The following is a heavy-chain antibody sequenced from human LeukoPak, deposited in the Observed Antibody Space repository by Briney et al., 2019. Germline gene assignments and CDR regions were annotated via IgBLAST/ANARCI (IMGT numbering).Heavy chain of an antibody. CDR3: ARLNAVAGTSDYYYYYGMDV. V-gene: IGHV4-34*01. CDR1: GGSFSGYY. Sequence: PAETLSLTCAVYGGSFSGYYWSWIRQPPGKGLECLGEINHSGTTNYNPSLKSRVTISVDTYKNQFSLKLSSVTDADTAVYYCARLNAVAGTSDYYYYYGMDVWGQGTTVTVSS. J-gene: IGHJ6*02. CDR2: INHSGTT. D-gene: IGHD6-19*01.